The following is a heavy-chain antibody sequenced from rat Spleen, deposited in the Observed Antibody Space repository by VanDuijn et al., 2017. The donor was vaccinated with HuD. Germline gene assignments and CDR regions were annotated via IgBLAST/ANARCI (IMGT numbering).Heavy chain of an antibody. V-gene: IGHV2-13*01. Sequence: QVQLKESGPGLVPPSQTLSLTCTVSGFSLSSYGVIWVRQPPGKGLEWMGGIWGDGSTNYNSALKSRLSISRDTSKSQVFLKMNSLQTEDTAMYFCARASFDYWGQGVMVTVSS. J-gene: IGHJ2*01. CDR1: GFSLSSYG. CDR3: ARASFDY. CDR2: IWGDGST.